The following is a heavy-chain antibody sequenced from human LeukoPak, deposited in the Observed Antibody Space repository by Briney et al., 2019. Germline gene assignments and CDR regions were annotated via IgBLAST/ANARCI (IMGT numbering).Heavy chain of an antibody. CDR2: IWYDGGEK. V-gene: IGHV3-30*02. D-gene: IGHD6-19*01. CDR3: AKDLSSGWSFDS. J-gene: IGHJ4*02. Sequence: GGSLRLSCAASGFTFRNHGMHWVRQAPGKGLEWVAFIWYDGGEKYYADSVKGRFTISRDNSKNTLYVQMNSLRTEDTAVYYCAKDLSSGWSFDSWGQGTMVSVSS. CDR1: GFTFRNHG.